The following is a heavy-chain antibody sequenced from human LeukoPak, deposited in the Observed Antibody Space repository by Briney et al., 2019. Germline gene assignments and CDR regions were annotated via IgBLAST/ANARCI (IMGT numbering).Heavy chain of an antibody. CDR1: GGSISSHY. V-gene: IGHV4-59*11. Sequence: PSETQSLTCNVSGGSISSHYWSWIRQPPGKGLEWIAYIYYRGSTNYNPSLTSRVTISVDASKNQFSLKLTSVTAADTAVYYCARSLSTGPSAAGDAFYFYYGLDVWGQGTTVTVSS. CDR2: IYYRGST. D-gene: IGHD6-13*01. J-gene: IGHJ6*02. CDR3: ARSLSTGPSAAGDAFYFYYGLDV.